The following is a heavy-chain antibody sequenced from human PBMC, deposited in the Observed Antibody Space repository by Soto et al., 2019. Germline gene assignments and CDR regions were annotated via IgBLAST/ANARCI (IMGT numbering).Heavy chain of an antibody. D-gene: IGHD2-15*01. CDR3: ARLQYTVVTALDI. CDR2: IYHTVNT. V-gene: IGHV4-59*11. CDR1: GVSIGSHF. Sequence: PSETLSLTCSVSGVSIGSHFLSWIRQAPGKGPELVGYIYHTVNTNYNPALKSRVTISMDTSENQLSLQLSSVTAADTAVYYCARLQYTVVTALDIWGQGTMVTVSS. J-gene: IGHJ3*02.